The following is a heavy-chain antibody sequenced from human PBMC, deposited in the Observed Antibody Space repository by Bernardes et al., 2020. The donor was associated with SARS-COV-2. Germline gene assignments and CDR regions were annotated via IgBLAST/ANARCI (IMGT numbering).Heavy chain of an antibody. Sequence: GGSLRLSCAASGFTFSSYWMSWFRQAPDGKGLALVANIKQAGSEIYYVSSVKGRFTISRDNAKKSLYLQRNSLRAEETAVYYCARDRAWGEPHGMDVWGQGTTVTVSS. CDR1: GFTFSSYW. D-gene: IGHD3-16*01. CDR2: IKQAGSEI. CDR3: ARDRAWGEPHGMDV. V-gene: IGHV3-7*01. J-gene: IGHJ6*02.